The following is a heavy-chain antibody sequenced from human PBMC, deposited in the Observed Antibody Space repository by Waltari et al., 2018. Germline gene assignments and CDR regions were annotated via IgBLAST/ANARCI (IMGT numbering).Heavy chain of an antibody. CDR3: ATFTPVTPLYYYYGMDV. CDR2: FDPEDGET. CDR1: VYACTLLS. D-gene: IGHD2-21*02. Sequence: HAQLVQSGAAVKQPRPHGKVSCKVSVYACTLLSIHWVQRPHGKGLEWMEGFDPEDGETIYAQKFQGRVTMTEDTSTDTAYMGLSSLRSEDTAVYYCATFTPVTPLYYYYGMDVWGQGTTVTVSS. V-gene: IGHV1-24*01. J-gene: IGHJ6*02.